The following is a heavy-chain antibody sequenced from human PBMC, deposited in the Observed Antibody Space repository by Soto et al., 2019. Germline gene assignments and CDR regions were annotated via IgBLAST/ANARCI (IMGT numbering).Heavy chain of an antibody. V-gene: IGHV5-10-1*01. J-gene: IGHJ4*02. CDR2: IDPSDSYT. CDR1: GYSFTSYW. D-gene: IGHD6-13*01. Sequence: PGESLKISCKGSGYSFTSYWISWVRQMPGKGLEWMGRIDPSDSYTNYSPSFQGHVTISADKSISTAYLQWSSLKASDTAMYYCARHQIAAADRPQIGYWGQGTLVTVSS. CDR3: ARHQIAAADRPQIGY.